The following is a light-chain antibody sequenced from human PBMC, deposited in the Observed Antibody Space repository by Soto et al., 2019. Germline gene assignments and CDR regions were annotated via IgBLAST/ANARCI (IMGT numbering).Light chain of an antibody. J-gene: IGKJ5*01. CDR1: QSVSSNY. V-gene: IGKV3-20*01. CDR2: GIS. CDR3: QQHGQWPIT. Sequence: SVFTQSPGTLSFSPGGTATLSCRASQSVSSNYLAWYQQKPGQAPRLLIYGISKRATDIPDRFSGSGSGTEFTLTISSLQPEDFATYYCQQHGQWPITFGQRTRLEI.